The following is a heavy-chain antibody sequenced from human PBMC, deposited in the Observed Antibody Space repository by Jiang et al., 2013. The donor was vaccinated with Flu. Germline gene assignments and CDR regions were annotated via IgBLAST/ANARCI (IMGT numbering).Heavy chain of an antibody. CDR3: AKTLGVAAGYAFDM. V-gene: IGHV7-4-1*02. D-gene: IGHD6-19*01. CDR2: ISTNTGNP. J-gene: IGHJ3*02. Sequence: MGWISTNTGNPTYAQGFTGRFVFSLDTSVSTAYLQISSLKAEDTAVYYCAKTLGVAAGYAFDMWGQGTMVTVSS.